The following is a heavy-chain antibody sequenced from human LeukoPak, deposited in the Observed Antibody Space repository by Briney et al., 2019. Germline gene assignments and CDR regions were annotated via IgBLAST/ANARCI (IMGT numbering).Heavy chain of an antibody. V-gene: IGHV1-8*01. CDR1: GYTFTSYD. J-gene: IGHJ4*02. Sequence: ASVKVSCKASGYTFTSYDINWVRQATGQGLEWMGWMNPNSGNTGYAQKFQGRVTMTRNTSISTAYMELSSLRSEDTAVYYCARVTTVTTKILDYWGQGTLVTVSS. CDR2: MNPNSGNT. D-gene: IGHD4-11*01. CDR3: ARVTTVTTKILDY.